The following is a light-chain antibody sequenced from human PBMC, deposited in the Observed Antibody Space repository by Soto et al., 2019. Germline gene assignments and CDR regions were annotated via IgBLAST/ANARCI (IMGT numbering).Light chain of an antibody. CDR2: EGR. V-gene: IGLV2-23*03. CDR3: CSYAGSSTFV. CDR1: SSDVGGYNL. Sequence: QSALTQPASVYGSPGHSITISCTGTSSDVGGYNLVSWYQHHPGKAPKLVIYEGRKRPSGVSNRSSGSQSGNTASLTIYGLQAEDEADYYCCSYAGSSTFVFGTGTELTVL. J-gene: IGLJ1*01.